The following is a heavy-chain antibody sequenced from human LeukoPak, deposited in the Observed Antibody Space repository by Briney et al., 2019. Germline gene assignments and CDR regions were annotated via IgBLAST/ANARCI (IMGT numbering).Heavy chain of an antibody. Sequence: SETLSLTCTVSGGSISSSSYYWSWIRQPAGKGLEWIGRIYTSGSTNYNPSLKSRVTMSVDKSKNQVSLKLNSVTAADTAVYYCARALGAFDIWGQGTMVTVSS. CDR2: IYTSGST. J-gene: IGHJ3*02. CDR3: ARALGAFDI. CDR1: GGSISSSSYY. V-gene: IGHV4-61*02.